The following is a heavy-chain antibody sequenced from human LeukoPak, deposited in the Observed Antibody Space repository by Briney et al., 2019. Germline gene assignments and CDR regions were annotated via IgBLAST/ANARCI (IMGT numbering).Heavy chain of an antibody. J-gene: IGHJ3*02. CDR3: ARDGMLGYCSGDSCYLDAFDI. V-gene: IGHV3-48*01. Sequence: PGGSLRLSCAASRFTFSSSGMNWVRQAPGKGLEWVSYISSGSSTIYYSDSVKGRFTIFRDNAKNSLFLQMNSLRAEDTAVYYCARDGMLGYCSGDSCYLDAFDIWGQGTTVTVSS. CDR2: ISSGSSTI. D-gene: IGHD2-15*01. CDR1: RFTFSSSG.